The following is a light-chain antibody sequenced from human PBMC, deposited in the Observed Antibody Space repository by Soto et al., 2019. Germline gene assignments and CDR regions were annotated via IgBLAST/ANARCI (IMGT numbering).Light chain of an antibody. V-gene: IGKV3-11*01. CDR3: QQRRNWSLT. CDR1: QSVSSY. CDR2: DAS. J-gene: IGKJ4*01. Sequence: EIVLTQSPATLSLSPGERATLSCRASQSVSSYLAWYQQKPGQAPRLLIYDASNSATGIPARFSGSWSGTDFTLTISSLEPEDFAVYYCQQRRNWSLTFGGGTKVEIK.